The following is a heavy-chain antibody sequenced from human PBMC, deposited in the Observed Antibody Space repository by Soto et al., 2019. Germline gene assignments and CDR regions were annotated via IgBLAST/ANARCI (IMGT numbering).Heavy chain of an antibody. CDR3: SIDFWSGYYMDF. CDR2: ISYDGSNK. D-gene: IGHD3-3*01. Sequence: LGGSLRLSCAASGFTFSSYGMHWVRQAPGKGLEWVAVISYDGSNKYYADSVKGRFTISRDNSKNTLYLQMNSLRAEDTAVYYCSIDFWSGYYMDFWGQGTTVTVSS. CDR1: GFTFSSYG. J-gene: IGHJ6*03. V-gene: IGHV3-30*03.